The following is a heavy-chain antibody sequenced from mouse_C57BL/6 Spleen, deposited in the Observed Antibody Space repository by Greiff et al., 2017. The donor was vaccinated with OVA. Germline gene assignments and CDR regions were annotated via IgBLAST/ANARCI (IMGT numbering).Heavy chain of an antibody. D-gene: IGHD3-2*02. CDR3: ARQSSGYPSSYAMDD. J-gene: IGHJ4*01. CDR1: GYTFTSYW. CDR2: IDPSDSYT. Sequence: VQLQQPGAELVRPGTSVKLSCKASGYTFTSYWMHWVKQRPGQGLEWIGVIDPSDSYTNYNQKFKGKATLTVDTSSSTAYMQLSSLTSEDSAVYYCARQSSGYPSSYAMDDWGQGTSVTGAS. V-gene: IGHV1-59*01.